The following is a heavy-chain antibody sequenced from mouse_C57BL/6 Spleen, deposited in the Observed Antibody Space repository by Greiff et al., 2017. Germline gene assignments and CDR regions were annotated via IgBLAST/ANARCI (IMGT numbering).Heavy chain of an antibody. CDR1: GFTFSDYY. J-gene: IGHJ1*03. CDR2: INYDGSST. CDR3: ARGNYGYFDV. Sequence: EVKLMESEGGLVQPGSSMKLSCTASGFTFSDYYMAWVRQVPEKGLEWVANINYDGSSTYYLDSLKSRFIISRDNAKNILYLQMSSLKSEDTATXYCARGNYGYFDVWGTGTTVTVAS. V-gene: IGHV5-16*01.